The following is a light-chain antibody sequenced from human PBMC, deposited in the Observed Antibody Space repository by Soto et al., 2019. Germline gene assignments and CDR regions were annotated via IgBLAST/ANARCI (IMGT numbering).Light chain of an antibody. CDR1: QGISSY. CDR3: QQYNSYSLT. Sequence: AIQLTQPPSSLSASVGDRVTITCRASQGISSYLAWYQQKPGKAPKLLIYDASSLESGVPSRFSGSGSGTEFTLTISSLQPDDFATYYCQQYNSYSLTFGGGTK. CDR2: DAS. J-gene: IGKJ4*01. V-gene: IGKV1-13*02.